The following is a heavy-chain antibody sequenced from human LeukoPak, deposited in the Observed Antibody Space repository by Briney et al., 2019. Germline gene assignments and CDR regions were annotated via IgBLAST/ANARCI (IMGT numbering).Heavy chain of an antibody. CDR2: IYWDDDK. CDR1: GFSVSATGVG. J-gene: IGHJ3*02. CDR3: ARDHDGYDI. V-gene: IGHV2-5*02. Sequence: SGPTLVNPTQILTLTCTFSGFSVSATGVGVGWIRQAPGKALEWLGLIYWDDDKRYSPSLENRLTITKDTSKNQVVLMMTNMEPVDTGTYYCARDHDGYDIWGQGTMVTVSS.